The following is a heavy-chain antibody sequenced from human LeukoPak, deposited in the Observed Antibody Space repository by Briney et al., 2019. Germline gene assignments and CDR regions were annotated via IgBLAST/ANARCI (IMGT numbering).Heavy chain of an antibody. CDR1: GFTFSSYS. CDR2: ISSSSSTI. V-gene: IGHV3-48*01. Sequence: GGSLRLSYAASGFTFSSYSMNWVRQAPGKGLEWVSYISSSSSTIYYADSVKGRFTISRDNAKNSLYLQMNSLRAEDTAVYYCARAYGDYPFDYWGQGTLVTVSS. D-gene: IGHD4-17*01. J-gene: IGHJ4*02. CDR3: ARAYGDYPFDY.